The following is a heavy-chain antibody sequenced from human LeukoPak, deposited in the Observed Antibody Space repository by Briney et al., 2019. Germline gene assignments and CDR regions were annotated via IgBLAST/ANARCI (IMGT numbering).Heavy chain of an antibody. V-gene: IGHV3-74*01. CDR3: ARERFHYDV. J-gene: IGHJ4*02. D-gene: IGHD3-22*01. CDR1: GITLSSSW. Sequence: GGSLRLSCEASGITLSSSWVHWVRQSPAKGLVWVARITSDGTDIKYADSVKGRFTLSRDNAKNTLYLQMNSLRVEDTALYYCARERFHYDVWGQGTLVTVSS. CDR2: ITSDGTDI.